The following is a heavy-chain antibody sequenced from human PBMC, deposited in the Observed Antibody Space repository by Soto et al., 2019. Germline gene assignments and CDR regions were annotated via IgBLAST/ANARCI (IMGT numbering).Heavy chain of an antibody. CDR2: IYHSGST. CDR3: AREKGPYGMDV. J-gene: IGHJ6*02. CDR1: GGSISSGGYS. Sequence: SETLALTCAVSGGSISSGGYSWSWIRQPPGKGLEWIGYIYHSGSTYYNPSLKSRVTISVDRSKNQFSLKLSSVTAADTAVYYCAREKGPYGMDVWGQGTTVTV. V-gene: IGHV4-30-2*01.